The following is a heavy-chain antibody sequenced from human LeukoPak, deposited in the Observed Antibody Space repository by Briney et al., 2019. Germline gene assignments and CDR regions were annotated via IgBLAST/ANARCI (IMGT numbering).Heavy chain of an antibody. Sequence: PGGSLRLSCTTSGFTFGDYPMSWVRQAPGKGREWVGFIRNKANGGTTAYAASVKGRFTISRDDSKNIAYLQLDSLKTEDTAVYYCARERGIQFWVTPHYFDYWGQGSLVTVSS. D-gene: IGHD5-18*01. V-gene: IGHV3-49*04. CDR3: ARERGIQFWVTPHYFDY. J-gene: IGHJ4*02. CDR1: GFTFGDYP. CDR2: IRNKANGGTT.